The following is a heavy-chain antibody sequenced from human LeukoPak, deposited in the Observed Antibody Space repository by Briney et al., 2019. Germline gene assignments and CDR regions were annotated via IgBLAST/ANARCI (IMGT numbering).Heavy chain of an antibody. CDR2: IYYSGST. CDR1: GGSISSYY. J-gene: IGHJ6*03. D-gene: IGHD6-13*01. CDR3: ARAGGYTSSWYRDYYYYMDV. V-gene: IGHV4-59*01. Sequence: PSETLSLTCTVSGGSISSYYWSWIRQPPGKGLEWIGYIYYSGSTNYNPSLKSRGTISIDTSKNQFSLKLSSVTAADTAVYYCARAGGYTSSWYRDYYYYMDVWGKGTTVTVSS.